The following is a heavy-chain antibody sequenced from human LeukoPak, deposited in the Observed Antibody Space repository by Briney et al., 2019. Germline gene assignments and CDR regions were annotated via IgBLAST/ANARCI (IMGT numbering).Heavy chain of an antibody. J-gene: IGHJ5*02. CDR2: IIPIFGTA. CDR1: GGTFSSYA. D-gene: IGHD5-18*01. V-gene: IGHV1-69*05. CDR3: ARAGDSYGRNWFDP. Sequence: SVKVSCKASGGTFSSYAISWVRQAPGQGLEWMGGIIPIFGTANYAQEFQGSVTITTDESTSTAYMELSSLRSEDTAVYYCARAGDSYGRNWFDPWGQGTLVTVSS.